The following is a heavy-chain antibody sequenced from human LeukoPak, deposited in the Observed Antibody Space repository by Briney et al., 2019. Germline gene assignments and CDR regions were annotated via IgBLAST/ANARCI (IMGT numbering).Heavy chain of an antibody. J-gene: IGHJ6*03. V-gene: IGHV4-34*01. CDR3: ARERTAAEHYYYYYMDV. Sequence: PSETLSLTCAVYGGSLSGYYWSWIRQPPGKGLEWIGEINHSGSTNYNPSLKSRVTISVDTSKNQFSLKLSSVTAADTAVYYCARERTAAEHYYYYYMDVWGKGTTVTVSS. D-gene: IGHD6-13*01. CDR2: INHSGST. CDR1: GGSLSGYY.